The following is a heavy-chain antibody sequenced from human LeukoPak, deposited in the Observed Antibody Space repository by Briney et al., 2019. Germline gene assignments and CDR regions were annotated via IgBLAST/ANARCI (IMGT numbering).Heavy chain of an antibody. CDR3: ARAKYGSGRHFDY. J-gene: IGHJ4*02. CDR2: IYYSGST. V-gene: IGHV4-59*12. CDR1: GGSISSYY. Sequence: SETLSLTCTVSGGSISSYYWSWIRQPPGKGLEWIGYIYYSGSTNYNPSLKSRVTISVDTSKNQFSLKLSSVTAADTAVYYCARAKYGSGRHFDYWGQGTLVTVSS. D-gene: IGHD3-10*01.